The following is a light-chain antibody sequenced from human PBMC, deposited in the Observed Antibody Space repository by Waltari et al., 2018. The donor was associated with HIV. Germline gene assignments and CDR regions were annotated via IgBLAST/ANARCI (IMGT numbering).Light chain of an antibody. CDR2: FAS. Sequence: DSPMTQSPSTLSASVGDRVTITCRASHNIDNRMAWYQQRPGKAPNLLIYFASTLQSGGPSRFSGSGSGAEFTLTISSLQPDDFATYYCQGANGYFGQGTKLEIK. V-gene: IGKV1-5*03. CDR3: QGANGY. CDR1: HNIDNR. J-gene: IGKJ2*01.